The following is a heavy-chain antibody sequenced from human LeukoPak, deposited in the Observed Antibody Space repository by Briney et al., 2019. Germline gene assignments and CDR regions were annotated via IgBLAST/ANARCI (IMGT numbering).Heavy chain of an antibody. D-gene: IGHD4-23*01. J-gene: IGHJ4*02. V-gene: IGHV4-4*09. CDR2: IHTSGST. CDR3: ANSYDGKIVPFDN. Sequence: PSETLSLTCTVPDGSISNSFWNWVRQPPGKGLGWIAYIHTSGSTNYNPAFKSRVTLSVGTSKSQFSLRLNSVTASDTAVYYCANSYDGKIVPFDNWGQGTLVTVSS. CDR1: DGSISNSF.